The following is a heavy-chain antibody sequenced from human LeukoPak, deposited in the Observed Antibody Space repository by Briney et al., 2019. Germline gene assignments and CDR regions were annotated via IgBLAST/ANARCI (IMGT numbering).Heavy chain of an antibody. V-gene: IGHV4-34*01. CDR3: ARLLGYCSSTSCLLQYNWFDP. CDR1: GGSFGGYY. D-gene: IGHD2-2*01. CDR2: INHSGST. Sequence: SETLSLTCAVYGGSFGGYYWSWIRQPPGKGLEWIGEINHSGSTNYNPSLKSRVTISVDTSKNQFSLKLSSVTAADTAVYYCARLLGYCSSTSCLLQYNWFDPWGQGTLVTVSS. J-gene: IGHJ5*02.